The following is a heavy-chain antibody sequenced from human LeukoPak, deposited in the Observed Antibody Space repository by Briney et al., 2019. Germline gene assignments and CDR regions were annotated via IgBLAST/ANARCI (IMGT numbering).Heavy chain of an antibody. J-gene: IGHJ5*02. Sequence: SETLSLTCSVSGGSISSFYWSWIRQSPGKGLEWIGHIYYSGTTKYNPSLKSRVTMSVDTSKSQFSLKLSSVTAADTAVYYCARVIGDCSSTNCPGGFDPWGQGTLVTVSS. CDR2: IYYSGTT. D-gene: IGHD2-2*01. CDR1: GGSISSFY. V-gene: IGHV4-59*01. CDR3: ARVIGDCSSTNCPGGFDP.